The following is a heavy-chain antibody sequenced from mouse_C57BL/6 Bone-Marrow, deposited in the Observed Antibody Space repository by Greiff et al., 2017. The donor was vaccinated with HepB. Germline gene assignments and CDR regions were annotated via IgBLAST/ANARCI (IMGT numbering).Heavy chain of an antibody. CDR3: ARQGGWGFDY. J-gene: IGHJ2*01. CDR1: GFTFSDYY. D-gene: IGHD1-2*01. CDR2: ISNGGGST. V-gene: IGHV5-12*01. Sequence: EVMLVESGGGLVQPGGSLKLSCAASGFTFSDYYMYWVRQTPEKRLEWVAYISNGGGSTYYPDTVKGRFTISRDNAKNTLYLQMSRLKSEDTAMYDCARQGGWGFDYWGQGTTLTVSS.